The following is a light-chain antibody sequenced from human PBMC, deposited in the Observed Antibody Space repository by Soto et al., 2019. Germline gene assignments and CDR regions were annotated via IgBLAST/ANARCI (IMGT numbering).Light chain of an antibody. CDR2: DAS. CDR3: HQYGSSPT. CDR1: QSISSF. J-gene: IGKJ3*01. Sequence: EIVLTQSPATLSLSPGERATLSCRASQSISSFLAWYQQKPGQGPRLLIYDASYRATGIPAKFSGSGSGTDFTLTISRLEPEDFAVYYCHQYGSSPTFGPGTKVDIK. V-gene: IGKV3-20*01.